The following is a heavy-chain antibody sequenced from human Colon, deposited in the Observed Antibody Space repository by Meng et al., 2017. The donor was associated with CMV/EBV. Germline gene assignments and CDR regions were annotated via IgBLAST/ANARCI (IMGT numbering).Heavy chain of an antibody. CDR1: GFTFTRHF. CDR2: MNPHSGDT. V-gene: IGHV1-8*01. Sequence: QVHLVQSGPEVRKPGASVKVSCKASGFTFTRHFMHWVRQAPGQGLEWMGYMNPHSGDTAYAQKFQGRVTMTRDTAINTAYMELSSLRSEDTAVYYCATSFYGGLPWGQGTLVTVSS. CDR3: ATSFYGGLP. J-gene: IGHJ5*02. D-gene: IGHD2/OR15-2a*01.